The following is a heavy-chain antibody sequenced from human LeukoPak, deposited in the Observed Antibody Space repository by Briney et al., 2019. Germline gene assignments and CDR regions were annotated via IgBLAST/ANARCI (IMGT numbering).Heavy chain of an antibody. Sequence: ASVKVSCKASGYTFTSYYMHWVRQAPGQGLEWMGIINPSGGSTSYAQKFQGRVTMTRDTSTSTVYMELSSLGSEDTAVYYCARDMRGLWFGELLSNDAFDIWGQGTMVTVSS. CDR3: ARDMRGLWFGELLSNDAFDI. D-gene: IGHD3-10*01. CDR1: GYTFTSYY. V-gene: IGHV1-46*01. J-gene: IGHJ3*02. CDR2: INPSGGST.